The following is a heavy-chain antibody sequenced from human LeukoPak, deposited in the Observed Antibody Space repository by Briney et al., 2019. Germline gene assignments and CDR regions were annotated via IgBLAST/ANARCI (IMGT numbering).Heavy chain of an antibody. CDR3: AKVVSGSTDKYYFDY. CDR1: GGSISSDSYS. D-gene: IGHD1-14*01. CDR2: IYYSGST. V-gene: IGHV4-30-4*07. J-gene: IGHJ4*02. Sequence: SETLSLTCAVSGGSISSDSYSWSWIRQPPGKGLEWIGYIYYSGSTYYNPSLKSRVTISVDTTKNQFSLKLSSVTAEDTAVYYCAKVVSGSTDKYYFDYWGQGTLVTVSS.